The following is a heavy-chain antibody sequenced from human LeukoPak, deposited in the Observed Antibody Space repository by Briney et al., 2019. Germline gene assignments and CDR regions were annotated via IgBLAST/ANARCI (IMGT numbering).Heavy chain of an antibody. CDR3: ARDPDYYDPGY. D-gene: IGHD3-22*01. CDR1: GGSFSAYY. V-gene: IGHV4-34*01. J-gene: IGHJ4*02. CDR2: INHGGST. Sequence: SETLSLTFAVYGGSFSAYYWTWIRQPPGKGREWIGEINHGGSTNYNPPLKSRVTISIDTSKNQFSLKLSSVTAADTAVYFCARDPDYYDPGYWGQGTLVTVSS.